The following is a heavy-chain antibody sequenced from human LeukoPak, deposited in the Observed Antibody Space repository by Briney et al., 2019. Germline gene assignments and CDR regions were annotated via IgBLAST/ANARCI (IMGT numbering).Heavy chain of an antibody. D-gene: IGHD3-10*01. V-gene: IGHV3-53*01. J-gene: IGHJ4*02. CDR1: GFTFSNYG. CDR3: ARVASGSYSHFDY. CDR2: IYPGGST. Sequence: GGSLRLSCAASGFTFSNYGMHWVRQAPGKGLEWVSIIYPGGSTYYADSVKGRFTISRDNSKNTLYLQMNSLRAEDTAVYYCARVASGSYSHFDYWGQGTLVTVSS.